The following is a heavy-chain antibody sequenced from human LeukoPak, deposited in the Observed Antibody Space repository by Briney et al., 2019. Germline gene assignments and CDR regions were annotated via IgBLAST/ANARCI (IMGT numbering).Heavy chain of an antibody. D-gene: IGHD2-21*02. J-gene: IGHJ4*02. V-gene: IGHV1-2*02. CDR3: ARAAGSDSRDYFDY. CDR2: IKPSSGGP. CDR1: GHIFTGYY. Sequence: ASVKVSCKASGHIFTGYYMHWVRQAPGQGLEWMGWIKPSSGGPKYAQKFQGRVHMTRDTSTSRAYMELSGLRSDDTAVYYCARAAGSDSRDYFDYWGQGPLVSVSS.